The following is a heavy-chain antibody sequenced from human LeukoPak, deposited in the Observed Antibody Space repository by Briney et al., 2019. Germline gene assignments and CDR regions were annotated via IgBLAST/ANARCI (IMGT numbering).Heavy chain of an antibody. D-gene: IGHD3-3*01. CDR3: ARDYMSGGTGFWDY. CDR1: GFTFSTDT. V-gene: IGHV3-30-3*01. CDR2: ISFDGTDK. J-gene: IGHJ4*02. Sequence: GGSLRLSCAASGFTFSTDTIHWVRQAPGKGLEWVARISFDGTDKTYVDSVQGRFTLSRDNSKNTVYLQMNSLRREDTASYYCARDYMSGGTGFWDYWGQGTLVTVSS.